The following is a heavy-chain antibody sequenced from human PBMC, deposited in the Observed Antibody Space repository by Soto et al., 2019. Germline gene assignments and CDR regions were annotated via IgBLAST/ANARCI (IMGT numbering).Heavy chain of an antibody. J-gene: IGHJ6*02. CDR1: GYTFTSYG. D-gene: IGHD4-17*01. CDR2: ISAYNGNT. V-gene: IGHV1-18*01. CDR3: ARDRGTTVITTDSYYYFYGMDV. Sequence: QVQLVQSGAEVKKPGASVKVSCKASGYTFTSYGISWVRQAPGQGLEWMGWISAYNGNTNYAQNLQGRVTMTTDTSTSKAYMELRSLTSDDTAVYYCARDRGTTVITTDSYYYFYGMDVWGQGTTVTVSS.